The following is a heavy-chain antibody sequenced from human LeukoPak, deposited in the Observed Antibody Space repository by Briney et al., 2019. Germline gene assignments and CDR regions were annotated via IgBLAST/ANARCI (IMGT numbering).Heavy chain of an antibody. V-gene: IGHV4-39*07. CDR1: GGSISSSSYY. Sequence: PSETLSLTCTVSGGSISSSSYYWGWIRQPPGKGLEWIGSIYYSGSTYYNPSLKSRVTISVDTSKNQFSLKLSSVTAADTAVYYCARDPDSSGWFQHWGQGTLVTVSS. D-gene: IGHD6-19*01. J-gene: IGHJ1*01. CDR2: IYYSGST. CDR3: ARDPDSSGWFQH.